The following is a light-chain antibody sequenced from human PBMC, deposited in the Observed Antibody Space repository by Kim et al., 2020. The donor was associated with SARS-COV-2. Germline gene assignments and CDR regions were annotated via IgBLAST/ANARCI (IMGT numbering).Light chain of an antibody. V-gene: IGKV3-15*01. CDR1: QSITRN. J-gene: IGKJ2*01. Sequence: EIVMTQSPATLSVSPGERATLSCRASQSITRNLAWYQQKPGQAPRLLIYDASTRATAIPARFSGSGSGTEFTLTISSLQSEDFAVYYCQQYTILPPDTFGKGTKLEI. CDR2: DAS. CDR3: QQYTILPPDT.